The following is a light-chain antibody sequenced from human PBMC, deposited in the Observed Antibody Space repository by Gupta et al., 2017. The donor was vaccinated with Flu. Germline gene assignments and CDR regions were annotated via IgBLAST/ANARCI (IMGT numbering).Light chain of an antibody. Sequence: DIVLTQSPATLSLSPGERATLSCWASQIVNNRYLAWYQQKPGQAPRLLIYGASYRATGIPDRFSGSGPGIDFTLTISRLEPEDFAVYFCLQYGSSPRTFGQGTKVEIK. CDR3: LQYGSSPRT. J-gene: IGKJ1*01. CDR2: GAS. V-gene: IGKV3-20*01. CDR1: QIVNNRY.